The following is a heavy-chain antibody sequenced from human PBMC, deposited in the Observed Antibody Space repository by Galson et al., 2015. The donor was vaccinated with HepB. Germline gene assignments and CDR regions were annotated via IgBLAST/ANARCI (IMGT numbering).Heavy chain of an antibody. Sequence: ASVKVSCKASGYTFTDYYMHWVRQAPGQGPEWMGWINPNSGNTGYALKFQGRVTMTRNTSISTAYMELSSLRSEDTAVYYCAREVSQLVQNYYYYMDVWGKGTTVTVSS. V-gene: IGHV1-8*02. D-gene: IGHD6-6*01. CDR2: INPNSGNT. CDR3: AREVSQLVQNYYYYMDV. J-gene: IGHJ6*03. CDR1: GYTFTDYY.